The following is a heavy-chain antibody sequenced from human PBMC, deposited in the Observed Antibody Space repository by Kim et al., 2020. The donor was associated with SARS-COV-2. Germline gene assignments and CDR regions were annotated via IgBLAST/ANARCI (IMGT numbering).Heavy chain of an antibody. D-gene: IGHD1-26*01. CDR3: ASANGIVGDTTDYYYYGMDV. CDR2: IYSGGST. J-gene: IGHJ6*02. V-gene: IGHV3-66*01. Sequence: GGSLILSCAASGFTVSINYMSWVRQAPGKGLEWVSVIYSGGSTYYADSVKGRVTISRDNSKNTLYLQMNSLRAGDTAVYYYASANGIVGDTTDYYYYGMDVWGPWTTVTV. CDR1: GFTVSINY.